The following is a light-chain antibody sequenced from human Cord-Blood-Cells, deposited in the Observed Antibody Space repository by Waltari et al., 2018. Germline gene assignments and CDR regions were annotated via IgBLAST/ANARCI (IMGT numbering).Light chain of an antibody. CDR3: QKYNSAPHT. J-gene: IGKJ1*01. Sequence: DIQMTQSPSSLSASVGDRVTITYRPNQVSSNYLAWYQKKQGKVSKLLIYPASHLQSGLPSRFSGSGSGTDFTLTFSSLKPEDVATYYCQKYNSAPHTFGQGTKVEIK. V-gene: IGKV1-27*01. CDR2: PAS. CDR1: QVSSNY.